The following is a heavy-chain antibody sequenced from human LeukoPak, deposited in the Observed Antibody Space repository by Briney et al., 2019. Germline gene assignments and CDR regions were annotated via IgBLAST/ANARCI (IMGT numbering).Heavy chain of an antibody. CDR3: AKDSGSIHFMD. CDR2: ISPSGDTP. V-gene: IGHV3-23*01. CDR1: GFTFSAHG. Sequence: GGTLRLSCAASGFTFSAHGMNWVRQAPGKGLEWVSGISPSGDTPWYTDSVKGRFTISRDNSKNTVYLQMNSLRAEDTALYYCAKDSGSIHFMDWGQGILVTVSS. D-gene: IGHD3-10*01. J-gene: IGHJ4*02.